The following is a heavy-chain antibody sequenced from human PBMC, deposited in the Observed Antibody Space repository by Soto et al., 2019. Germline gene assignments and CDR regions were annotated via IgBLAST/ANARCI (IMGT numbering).Heavy chain of an antibody. J-gene: IGHJ4*02. V-gene: IGHV3-33*01. D-gene: IGHD5-12*01. CDR3: AREITYGGYVFYFDY. CDR2: IWYDGSNE. CDR1: GFTFSNYG. Sequence: XGSLRLSCSASGFTFSNYGMRWVRQAPGKGLEWVAVIWYDGSNEYYADSVKGRFTISRDNSKNTLYLQMSSLRAEDTAVYYCAREITYGGYVFYFDYWGLGTLVTVSS.